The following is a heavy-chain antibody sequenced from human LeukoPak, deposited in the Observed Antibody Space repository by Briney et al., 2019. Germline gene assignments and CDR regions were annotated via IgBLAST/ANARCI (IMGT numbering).Heavy chain of an antibody. CDR1: GFTFSSYS. CDR3: AIPPLSGTGSSRPLAGMDV. CDR2: ISSSSTM. Sequence: GGSLRLSCAASGFTFSSYSMNWVRQAPGKGLEWVSYISSSSTMSYADSVKGRFTISRDNARNSLYLQMNSLRAEDTAVYYCAIPPLSGTGSSRPLAGMDVWGQGTTVTVSS. D-gene: IGHD3-10*01. J-gene: IGHJ6*02. V-gene: IGHV3-48*04.